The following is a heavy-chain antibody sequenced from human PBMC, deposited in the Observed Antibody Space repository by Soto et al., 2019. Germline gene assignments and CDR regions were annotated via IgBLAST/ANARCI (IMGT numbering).Heavy chain of an antibody. CDR3: AKRTQSQYFFDF. J-gene: IGHJ2*01. CDR1: GFTFSSYA. V-gene: IGHV3-23*04. CDR2: ISVSGVTT. Sequence: EVQLVESGGGLVQPGGSLRLSCAVSGFTFSSYAMNWVRQAPGKGLEWVSSISVSGVTTYYADSVKGRFTISRDNSKNTLFLLLSSLRAEDTAVYYCAKRTQSQYFFDFWGRGTLVTVSS. D-gene: IGHD4-4*01.